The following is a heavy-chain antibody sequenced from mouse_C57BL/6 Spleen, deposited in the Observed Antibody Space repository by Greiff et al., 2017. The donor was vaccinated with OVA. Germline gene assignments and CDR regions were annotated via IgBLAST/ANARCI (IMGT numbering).Heavy chain of an antibody. CDR3: AREGLRNYFDY. J-gene: IGHJ2*01. CDR2: IDPSDSHT. V-gene: IGHV1-50*01. Sequence: QVQLQQPGAELVKPGASVKLSCKASGYTFTSYWMQWVKQRPGQGLEWIGEIDPSDSHTNYNQKFKGKATLTVDTSSSTAYMQLSSLTSEDSAVYYCAREGLRNYFDYWGQGTTLTVSS. CDR1: GYTFTSYW. D-gene: IGHD2-4*01.